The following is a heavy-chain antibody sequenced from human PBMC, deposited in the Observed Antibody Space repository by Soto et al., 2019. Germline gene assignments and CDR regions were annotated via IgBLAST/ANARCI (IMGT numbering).Heavy chain of an antibody. D-gene: IGHD2-2*01. V-gene: IGHV3-7*03. CDR3: VKDGGYCSSATCYSPRNHYFDA. Sequence: GGSLRRSCAASGLDFSVYWMIWVRQAPGKGPEWVANIKFDGSEKQYVDSVKGRFTISRDNARNSVFLQMNSLRAGDTAVYYCVKDGGYCSSATCYSPRNHYFDAWGQGTLVTVSS. J-gene: IGHJ5*02. CDR1: GLDFSVYW. CDR2: IKFDGSEK.